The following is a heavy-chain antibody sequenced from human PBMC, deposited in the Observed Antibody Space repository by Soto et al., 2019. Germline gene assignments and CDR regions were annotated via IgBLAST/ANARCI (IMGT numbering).Heavy chain of an antibody. Sequence: QVQLVQSGAEVKKPGASVKVSCKASGYTFTDYYMHWVRQAPGQGLEWVGWINPDSGDTNYAQKFQGRVTVTRDTSISTAYMEVNGLRSDDTAVYYCARSVSFTTPRPHFWGQGTLVTVSS. CDR3: ARSVSFTTPRPHF. V-gene: IGHV1-2*02. CDR1: GYTFTDYY. J-gene: IGHJ4*02. D-gene: IGHD6-6*01. CDR2: INPDSGDT.